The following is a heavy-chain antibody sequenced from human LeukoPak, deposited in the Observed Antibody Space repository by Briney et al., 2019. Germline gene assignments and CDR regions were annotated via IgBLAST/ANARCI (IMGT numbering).Heavy chain of an antibody. CDR3: AKAPKIFGVVITSFGY. V-gene: IGHV3-23*01. Sequence: GGSLRLSCAASGFTFSSYAMSWVRQAPGKGLEWVSAIGGSGGSTYYADSVKGRFTISRDNSKNTLYLQMNSLRAEDTAVYYCAKAPKIFGVVITSFGYWGQGTLVTVSS. D-gene: IGHD3-3*01. CDR1: GFTFSSYA. CDR2: IGGSGGST. J-gene: IGHJ4*02.